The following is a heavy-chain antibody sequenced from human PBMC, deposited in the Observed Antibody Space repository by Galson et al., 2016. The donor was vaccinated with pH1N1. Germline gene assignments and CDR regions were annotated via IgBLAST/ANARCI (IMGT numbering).Heavy chain of an antibody. CDR2: ISYDGGNK. J-gene: IGHJ4*02. Sequence: SLRLSCAASGFTFNKYGMHWVRQAPGKGLEWVAVISYDGGNKYYADSVKGRFTISRDDSKNMLYLQMNSLRAEDTAVYYCAKVVRGSSWPSFDYWGQGTLVTVSS. V-gene: IGHV3-30*18. CDR1: GFTFNKYG. D-gene: IGHD6-13*01. CDR3: AKVVRGSSWPSFDY.